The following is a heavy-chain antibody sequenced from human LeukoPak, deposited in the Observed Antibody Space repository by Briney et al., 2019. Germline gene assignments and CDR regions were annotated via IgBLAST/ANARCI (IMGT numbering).Heavy chain of an antibody. V-gene: IGHV3-53*01. CDR2: IYSGGST. Sequence: GGSLRLSCAASGFTVSTNYMSWVRQAPGKGLEWVSVIYSGGSTYYADSVKGRFTISRDNSKNTLYLQMNSLKAEDTAVYYCARVCGYDSSGYYRGYFDYRGQGTLVTVSS. CDR1: GFTVSTNY. CDR3: ARVCGYDSSGYYRGYFDY. J-gene: IGHJ4*02. D-gene: IGHD3-22*01.